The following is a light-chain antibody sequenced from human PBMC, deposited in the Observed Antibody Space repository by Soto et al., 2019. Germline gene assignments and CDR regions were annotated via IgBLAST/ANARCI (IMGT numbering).Light chain of an antibody. Sequence: DIQMTQSPSTLSASVGDRVTITCRASQSISSWLAWYQQKQVTAPKLLLYKASSLQSVVPSRFSGSGSGTKFTPTIRRLQPDDLASYYSQQYSRDPYTFGQGTKLEIK. V-gene: IGKV1-5*03. CDR1: QSISSW. J-gene: IGKJ2*01. CDR2: KAS. CDR3: QQYSRDPYT.